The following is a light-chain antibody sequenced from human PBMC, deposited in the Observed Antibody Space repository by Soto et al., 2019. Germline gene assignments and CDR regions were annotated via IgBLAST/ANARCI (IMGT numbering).Light chain of an antibody. Sequence: QSVLTQPPSVSGAPGQRVTISCTGSSSNIGAGYDVHWYQQLPGTAPKLLVYGNNNRPSGVPDRFSGSKSGTSASLAITGLQAEDEADYYCQSYDSTLSXVVXXGGTKLXXL. CDR1: SSNIGAGYD. CDR2: GNN. CDR3: QSYDSTLSXVV. V-gene: IGLV1-40*01. J-gene: IGLJ2*01.